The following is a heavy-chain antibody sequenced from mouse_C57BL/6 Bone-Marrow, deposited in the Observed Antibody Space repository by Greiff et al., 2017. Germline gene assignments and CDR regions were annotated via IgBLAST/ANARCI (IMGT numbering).Heavy chain of an antibody. V-gene: IGHV1-74*01. Sequence: QVHVKQPGAELVKPGASVKVSCKASGYTFTSYWMHWVKQRPAQGLEWIGRIHPSDSDTNYNQKFKGKATLTVDKSSSTAYMQLSSLTSEDSAVYYCAIRGSNWYAMDYWGQGTSVTVSS. CDR3: AIRGSNWYAMDY. J-gene: IGHJ4*01. CDR1: GYTFTSYW. D-gene: IGHD4-1*01. CDR2: IHPSDSDT.